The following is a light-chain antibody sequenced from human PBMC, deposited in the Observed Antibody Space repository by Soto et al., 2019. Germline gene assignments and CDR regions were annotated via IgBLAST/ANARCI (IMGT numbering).Light chain of an antibody. CDR3: QQYASSVT. Sequence: EIVLTQCPGSLSLSPGERATLSCRASQSVSSTFFAWYQQKPGQAPRLLMSGVSSRATGVPDRFIGSGSGTDFTLTISRLEPEDFAVYYCQQYASSVTFGQGTKVEIK. CDR1: QSVSSTF. V-gene: IGKV3-20*01. J-gene: IGKJ1*01. CDR2: GVS.